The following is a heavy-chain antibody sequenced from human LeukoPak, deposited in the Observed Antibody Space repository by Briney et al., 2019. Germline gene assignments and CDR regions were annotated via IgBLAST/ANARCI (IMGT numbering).Heavy chain of an antibody. CDR2: IYYSGST. J-gene: IGHJ5*02. V-gene: IGHV4-39*01. D-gene: IGHD6-6*01. Sequence: PSETLSLTCTVSGGSISSSSYFWGWIRQPPGKGLEWIGRIYYSGSTYYNPSLKSRVTISVDTSKNQFSLKLSSVTAADTAVYYCARRVSSSSASFDPWGQGTLVTVSS. CDR1: GGSISSSSYF. CDR3: ARRVSSSSASFDP.